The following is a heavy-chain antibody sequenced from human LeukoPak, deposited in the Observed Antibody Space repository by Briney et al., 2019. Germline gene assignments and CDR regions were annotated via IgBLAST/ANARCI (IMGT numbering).Heavy chain of an antibody. Sequence: SETLSLTCAVYGGSFTNYFRSWVRQSPGKGLEWIGEVADYGSVNYNPSLQSRVTISLDTSKNHFSLKVSSMTAADTAVYYCARRRVTVIVVSTFDFWGQGTLVTVSS. CDR1: GGSFTNYF. D-gene: IGHD3-22*01. CDR2: VADYGSV. J-gene: IGHJ4*02. CDR3: ARRRVTVIVVSTFDF. V-gene: IGHV4-34*01.